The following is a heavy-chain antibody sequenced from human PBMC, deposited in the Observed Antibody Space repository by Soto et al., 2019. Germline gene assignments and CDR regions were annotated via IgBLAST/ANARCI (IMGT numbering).Heavy chain of an antibody. D-gene: IGHD3-10*01. CDR1: GFTFSSYA. J-gene: IGHJ3*02. V-gene: IGHV3-23*01. CDR3: AKDQVLLWFGELLWDAFDI. Sequence: EVQLLESGGGLVQPGGSLRLSCAASGFTFSSYAMSWVRQAPGKGLEWVSAISGSGGSTYYADSVKGRFTIFRDNSKNTLYLQMNSLRAEDTAVYYCAKDQVLLWFGELLWDAFDIWGQGTMVTVSS. CDR2: ISGSGGST.